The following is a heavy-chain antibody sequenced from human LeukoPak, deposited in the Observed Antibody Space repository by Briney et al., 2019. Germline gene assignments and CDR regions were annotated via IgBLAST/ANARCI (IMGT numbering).Heavy chain of an antibody. CDR1: GGTFSSYA. V-gene: IGHV1-69*06. CDR3: ARGPSAEYFQH. J-gene: IGHJ1*01. Sequence: ASVKVSCKASGGTFSSYAISWVRQAPGQGLEWMGGIIPIFGTANYAQKFQGRVTITADKSTGTAYMELSSLRSEDTAVCYCARGPSAEYFQHWGQGTLVTVSS. CDR2: IIPIFGTA.